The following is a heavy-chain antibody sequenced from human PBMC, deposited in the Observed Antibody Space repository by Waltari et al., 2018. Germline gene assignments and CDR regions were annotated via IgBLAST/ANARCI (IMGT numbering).Heavy chain of an antibody. CDR1: GFTVSSNY. CDR3: ARVEYYYDSSGYYSH. J-gene: IGHJ4*02. Sequence: EVQLVESGGGLIQPGGSLRLSCAASGFTVSSNYMSWVRQAPGKGLEWVSGIYSGGSTYYADSVKGRFTISRDNSKNTLYLQMNSLRAEDTAVYYCARVEYYYDSSGYYSHWGQGTLVTVSS. D-gene: IGHD3-22*01. CDR2: IYSGGST. V-gene: IGHV3-53*01.